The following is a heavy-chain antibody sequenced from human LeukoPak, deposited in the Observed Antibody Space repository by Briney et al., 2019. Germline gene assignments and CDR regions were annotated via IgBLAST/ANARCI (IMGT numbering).Heavy chain of an antibody. D-gene: IGHD6-19*01. CDR2: IYYSGST. J-gene: IGHJ4*02. CDR1: GGSLSSSSSY. CDR3: ARLSGIAVAGHDY. V-gene: IGHV4-39*01. Sequence: SETLSLTCTVSGGSLSSSSSYWGWIRQPPGRGLEWVGSIYYSGSTYYTPSLKSRVTISVDTSKYQFSLKLSSVPAADTAVYYCARLSGIAVAGHDYWGQGTLVTVSS.